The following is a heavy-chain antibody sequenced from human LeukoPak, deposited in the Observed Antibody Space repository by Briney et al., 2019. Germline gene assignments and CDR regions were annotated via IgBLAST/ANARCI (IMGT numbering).Heavy chain of an antibody. CDR3: AKAQVVTAIQPDAFDI. Sequence: PGGSLRLSCAASGFTFSSYAMSWVRQAPGKGLEWVSGISWNSGRIRYADSVKGRFTISRDNAKNSLYLQMNSLRAEDTALYYCAKAQVVTAIQPDAFDIWGQGTMVTVS. V-gene: IGHV3-9*01. J-gene: IGHJ3*02. D-gene: IGHD2-21*02. CDR2: ISWNSGRI. CDR1: GFTFSSYA.